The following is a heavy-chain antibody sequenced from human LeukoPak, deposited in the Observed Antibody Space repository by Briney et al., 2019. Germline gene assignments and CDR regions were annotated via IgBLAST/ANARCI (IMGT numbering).Heavy chain of an antibody. J-gene: IGHJ4*02. CDR3: ARLLYGSGSPFDY. D-gene: IGHD3-10*01. CDR1: GGSISSYY. V-gene: IGHV4-59*01. CDR2: IYYSGST. Sequence: SETLSLTCTVSGGSISSYYWSWIRQPPGKGLEWIGYIYYSGSTNYNPSLKSRVTISVDTSKDQFSLKLSSVTAADTAVYYCARLLYGSGSPFDYWGQGTLVTVSS.